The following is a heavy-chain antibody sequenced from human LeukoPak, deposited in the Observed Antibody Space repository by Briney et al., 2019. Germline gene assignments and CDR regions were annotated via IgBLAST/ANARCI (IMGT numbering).Heavy chain of an antibody. CDR3: ARARGYSYGYGY. D-gene: IGHD5-18*01. CDR2: IYYSGST. J-gene: IGHJ4*02. Sequence: SETLSLTCTVSGGSISSYCWSWIRQPPGKGLEWIGYIYYSGSTNYNPSLKSRVTISVDTSKNQFSLKLSSVTAADTAVYYCARARGYSYGYGYWGQGTLVTVSS. CDR1: GGSISSYC. V-gene: IGHV4-59*01.